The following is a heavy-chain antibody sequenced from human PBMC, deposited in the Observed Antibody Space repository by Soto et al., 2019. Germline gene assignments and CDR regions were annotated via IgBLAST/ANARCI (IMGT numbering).Heavy chain of an antibody. CDR3: ARAVVPDY. CDR1: GGSISSDY. V-gene: IGHV4-59*01. J-gene: IGHJ4*02. Sequence: PSETLPVTCTVSGGSISSDYWSWVPQPPGKGLEWIGYIYYSGSTNYNPSLKSRVTISVDTSKNQFSLKLSSVTAADTAVYYCARAVVPDYWGQGTLVTVSS. D-gene: IGHD2-15*01. CDR2: IYYSGST.